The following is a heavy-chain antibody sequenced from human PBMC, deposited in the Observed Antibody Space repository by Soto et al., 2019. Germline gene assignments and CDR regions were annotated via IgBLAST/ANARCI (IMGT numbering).Heavy chain of an antibody. CDR3: ARGQTYYWYFDL. Sequence: SVKVSCKASGGTFSSYAISWVRQAPGQGLEWMGGIIPIFGTANYAQKFQSRVTITADESTSTAYMELSSLRSEDTAVYYCARGQTYYWYFDLWGRGTLVTVSS. J-gene: IGHJ2*01. CDR1: GGTFSSYA. CDR2: IIPIFGTA. V-gene: IGHV1-69*13.